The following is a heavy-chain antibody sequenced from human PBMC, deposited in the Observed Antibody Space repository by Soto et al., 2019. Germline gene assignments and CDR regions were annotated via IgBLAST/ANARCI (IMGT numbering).Heavy chain of an antibody. D-gene: IGHD2-2*01. CDR3: ARGRARTFYGMDV. CDR2: ISSSGSTI. J-gene: IGHJ6*02. V-gene: IGHV3-48*03. CDR1: GFTFSSYE. Sequence: GGSLRLSCAASGFTFSSYEMNWVRQAPGKGLEWVSYISSSGSTIYYADSVKGRFTISRDNAKNSLYLQMNSLRAEDTAVYYCARGRARTFYGMDVWGQGTTVTVSS.